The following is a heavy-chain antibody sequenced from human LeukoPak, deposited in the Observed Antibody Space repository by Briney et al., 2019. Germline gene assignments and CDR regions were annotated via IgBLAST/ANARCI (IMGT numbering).Heavy chain of an antibody. Sequence: PSETLSLTCTVSGDSISSYYWYWFRQPPGKELEWIACIYYSGITHYNPSLKSRVTISLGTSKNQFSLRLSSVTAADTAVYYCAREGIVRTYDQWGQGTLVTVSS. CDR1: GDSISSYY. CDR3: AREGIVRTYDQ. J-gene: IGHJ4*02. V-gene: IGHV4-59*12. D-gene: IGHD2/OR15-2a*01. CDR2: IYYSGIT.